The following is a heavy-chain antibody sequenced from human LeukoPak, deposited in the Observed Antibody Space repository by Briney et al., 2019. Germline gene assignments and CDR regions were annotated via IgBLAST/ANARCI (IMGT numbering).Heavy chain of an antibody. D-gene: IGHD3-22*01. CDR3: TRVTYYYDNSGYFHFDS. V-gene: IGHV3-49*04. Sequence: GSLRLSCTTSGFTFGDYAMSWVRQAPGKGLEWVSFIKRKAHGGTTEYAASVKGRFSSSRDDSKSIAHLQMNSLKTEDTAVYFCTRVTYYYDNSGYFHFDSWGQGSLVTVSS. CDR2: IKRKAHGGTT. CDR1: GFTFGDYA. J-gene: IGHJ4*02.